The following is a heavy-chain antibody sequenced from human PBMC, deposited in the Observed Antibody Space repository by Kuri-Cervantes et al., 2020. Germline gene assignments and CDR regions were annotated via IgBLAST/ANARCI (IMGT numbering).Heavy chain of an antibody. D-gene: IGHD3-10*01. V-gene: IGHV4-34*01. CDR3: ARARGSGSLRGAFDI. J-gene: IGHJ3*02. Sequence: GSLRLSCGVYGASFSSFYWSWIRQPPGKGLEWIGEINHSGSTNYNPSLKSRVTISVDTSKNQFSLKLSSVTAADTAVYYCARARGSGSLRGAFDIWGQGTMVTVSS. CDR1: GASFSSFY. CDR2: INHSGST.